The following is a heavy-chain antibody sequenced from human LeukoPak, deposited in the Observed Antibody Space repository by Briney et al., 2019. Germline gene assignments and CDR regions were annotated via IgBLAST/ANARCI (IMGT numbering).Heavy chain of an antibody. CDR3: ARSESGGDTAMVLFDY. CDR1: GGSISSYY. D-gene: IGHD5-18*01. V-gene: IGHV4-59*01. J-gene: IGHJ4*02. CDR2: IYYSGST. Sequence: SETLSLTCTVSGGSISSYYWSWIRQPPGKGLEWIGYIYYSGSTNYNPSPKSRVTISVDTSKNQFSLKLSSVTAADTAVYYCARSESGGDTAMVLFDYWGQGTLVTVSS.